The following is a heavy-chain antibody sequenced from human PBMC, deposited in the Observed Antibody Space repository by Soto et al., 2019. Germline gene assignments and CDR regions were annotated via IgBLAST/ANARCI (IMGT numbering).Heavy chain of an antibody. V-gene: IGHV3-33*01. J-gene: IGHJ4*02. CDR1: GFTFSSYG. D-gene: IGHD6-13*01. CDR3: ARDPDLIEAAGNYFDY. Sequence: PGGSLRLSCAASGFTFSSYGMHWVRQAPGKGLEWVAVIWYDGSNKYYADSVKGRFTISRDNSKNTLYLQMNSLRAEDTAVYYCARDPDLIEAAGNYFDYWGQGTLVTVSS. CDR2: IWYDGSNK.